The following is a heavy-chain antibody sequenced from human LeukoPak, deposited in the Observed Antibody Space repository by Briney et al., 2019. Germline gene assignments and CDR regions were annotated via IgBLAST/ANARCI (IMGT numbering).Heavy chain of an antibody. V-gene: IGHV3-23*01. CDR2: ISGSGGST. CDR3: AKGEKYYYYCYMDV. D-gene: IGHD1-26*01. Sequence: PGGSLRLSCAASGFTFSTHAMSWVRQAPGKGLEWVSAISGSGGSTYYADSVKGRFTISRDNSKNTLYLQMNSLRAEDTAVYYCAKGEKYYYYCYMDVWGKGTTVTVSS. J-gene: IGHJ6*03. CDR1: GFTFSTHA.